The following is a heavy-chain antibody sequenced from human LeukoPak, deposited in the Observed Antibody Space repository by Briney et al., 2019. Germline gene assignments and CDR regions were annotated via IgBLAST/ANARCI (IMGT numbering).Heavy chain of an antibody. Sequence: SETLSLTCTISGDYIGRINYYWGWIRQPPGKGLEWIVSMSYSGHTYYNPSLKSRVTTSIDTSKDQLSLNLKSVTAADTAVYYCARWSGSCYSSCYYYMDVWGKGTTVTVSS. J-gene: IGHJ6*03. D-gene: IGHD2-15*01. CDR2: MSYSGHT. CDR1: GDYIGRINYY. V-gene: IGHV4-39*07. CDR3: ARWSGSCYSSCYYYMDV.